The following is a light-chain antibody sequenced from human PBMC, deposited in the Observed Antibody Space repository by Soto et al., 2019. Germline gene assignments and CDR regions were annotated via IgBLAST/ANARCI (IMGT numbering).Light chain of an antibody. CDR2: AGS. Sequence: DILLTQSPSSLSASVGDTVTITCRASHNISTFLNWYQQKPGKAPNLLIYAGSHLQGGVPPKFSGSGSVTDFTLTITSPQPEDFATYHCQQSYSAWYSFGQWT. J-gene: IGKJ2*03. CDR1: HNISTF. CDR3: QQSYSAWYS. V-gene: IGKV1-39*01.